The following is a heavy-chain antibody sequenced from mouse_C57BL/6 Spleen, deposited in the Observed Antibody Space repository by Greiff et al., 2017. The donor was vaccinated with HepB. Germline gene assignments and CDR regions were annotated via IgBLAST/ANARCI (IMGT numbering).Heavy chain of an antibody. Sequence: EVKVVESEGGLVQPGSSMKLSCTASGFTFSDYYMAWVRQVPEKGLEWVANINYDGSSTYYLDSLKSRFIISRDNAKNILYLQMSSLKSEDTATYYCARDTRDDYGSSYVSYAMDYWGQGTSVTVSS. CDR3: ARDTRDDYGSSYVSYAMDY. J-gene: IGHJ4*01. D-gene: IGHD1-1*01. CDR1: GFTFSDYY. CDR2: INYDGSST. V-gene: IGHV5-16*01.